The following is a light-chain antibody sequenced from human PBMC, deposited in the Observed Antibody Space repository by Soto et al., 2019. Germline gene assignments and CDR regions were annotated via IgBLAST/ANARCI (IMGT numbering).Light chain of an antibody. V-gene: IGLV2-14*01. J-gene: IGLJ1*01. CDR2: DVS. CDR3: SSYTSSSTRV. Sequence: QSVLTQPASVSGCPGQSITISCTGTSSDVGGYNYVSWYQQHPGKAPKLMIYDVSNRPSGVSNRFSGSKSGNTASLTISGLQAEDEADYYCSSYTSSSTRVFGTGTKVTVL. CDR1: SSDVGGYNY.